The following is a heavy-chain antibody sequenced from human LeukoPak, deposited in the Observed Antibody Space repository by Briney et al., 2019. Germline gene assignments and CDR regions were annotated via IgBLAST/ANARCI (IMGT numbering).Heavy chain of an antibody. J-gene: IGHJ6*02. CDR3: ARHGEYYYGSGAPYGMDV. CDR1: GYSFTSYW. Sequence: GESLKISFKGSGYSFTSYWIGWVRQMPGKGLEWMGIIYPGDSDTRYSPSFQGQVTISADKSISTAYLQWSSLKASDTAMYYCARHGEYYYGSGAPYGMDVWGQGTTVTVSS. V-gene: IGHV5-51*01. D-gene: IGHD3-10*01. CDR2: IYPGDSDT.